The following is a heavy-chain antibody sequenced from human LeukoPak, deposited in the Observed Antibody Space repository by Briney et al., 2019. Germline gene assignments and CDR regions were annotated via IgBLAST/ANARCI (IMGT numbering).Heavy chain of an antibody. CDR1: GYTFTGYY. CDR3: ARDLGSYPFDY. D-gene: IGHD1-26*01. CDR2: INPNSGGT. Sequence: ASVKVSCKASGYTFTGYYIHWVRQAPGQGLEWMGRINPNSGGTNYAQKFQGRVTMTRDTSISTAYTELSRLRSDDTAVYYCARDLGSYPFDYWGQETLVTVSS. V-gene: IGHV1-2*06. J-gene: IGHJ4*02.